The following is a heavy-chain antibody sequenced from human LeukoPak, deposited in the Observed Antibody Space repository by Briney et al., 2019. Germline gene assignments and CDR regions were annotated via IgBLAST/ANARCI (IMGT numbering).Heavy chain of an antibody. D-gene: IGHD7-27*01. V-gene: IGHV1-46*01. CDR1: GYIFITYY. Sequence: ASVKVSCKASGYIFITYYIHWVRQAPGQGLEWTGVINPSDGSTNYAQKFQGRVTMTSDSSISTAYMELSSLRSEDTAIYYCVRTPPNWGFDYWGQGTLVTVSS. CDR3: VRTPPNWGFDY. CDR2: INPSDGST. J-gene: IGHJ4*02.